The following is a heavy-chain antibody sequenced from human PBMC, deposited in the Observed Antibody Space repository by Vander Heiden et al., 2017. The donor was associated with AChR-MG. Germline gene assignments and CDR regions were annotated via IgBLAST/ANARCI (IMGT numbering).Heavy chain of an antibody. D-gene: IGHD6-25*01. CDR3: AAGVAATEQEV. J-gene: IGHJ6*02. CDR2: FDPEEDEQ. V-gene: IGHV1-24*01. CDR1: GHSLSALP. Sequence: QVQVVQSGAEVTEPGASVKVACKISGHSLSALPVMWVRQPPGKGLEWMGHFDPEEDEQMYPEKFRGRVALTYDTSEDTASLEVTQLTSDDTAVYFCAAGVAATEQEVWGQGTTVIVTS.